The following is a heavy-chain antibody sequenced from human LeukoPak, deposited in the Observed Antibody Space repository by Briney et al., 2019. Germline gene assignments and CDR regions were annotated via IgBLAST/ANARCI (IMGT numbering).Heavy chain of an antibody. J-gene: IGHJ4*02. CDR3: ARQAISGYDPPPFDS. CDR1: GGSISSYY. D-gene: IGHD5-12*01. CDR2: LYYSGST. V-gene: IGHV4-59*04. Sequence: SETLSLTCTVSGGSISSYYWSWIRQPAGKGLEWIGNLYYSGSTYYNPSLKSRVTISVDTSKNQFSLKLSSVTAADTAVYYCARQAISGYDPPPFDSWGQGTLVTVSS.